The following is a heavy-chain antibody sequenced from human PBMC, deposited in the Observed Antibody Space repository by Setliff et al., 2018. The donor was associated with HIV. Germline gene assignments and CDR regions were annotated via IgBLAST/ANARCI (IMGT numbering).Heavy chain of an antibody. CDR3: AKVPVEMATITLLFFDY. J-gene: IGHJ4*02. D-gene: IGHD5-12*01. Sequence: GGSLRLSCSASGFSLSQYWMSWVRQAPGKGLEWVSVIYSGGSTYYADSVKGRFTISRDNSKNTLYLQMNSLRAEDTAVYYCAKVPVEMATITLLFFDYWGQGTLVTVSS. V-gene: IGHV3-23*03. CDR2: IYSGGST. CDR1: GFSLSQYW.